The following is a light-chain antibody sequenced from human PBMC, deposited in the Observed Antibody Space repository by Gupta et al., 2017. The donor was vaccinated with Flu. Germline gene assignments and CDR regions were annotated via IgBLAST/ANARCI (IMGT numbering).Light chain of an antibody. CDR2: GAS. Sequence: DRVMIQSLDSMAVSLGERATIHCKSSQSVLYSSNNNSYLAWYQQKPGQPPKLLIYGASSRESGVPDRFSGSGSGTDFTLTISSLQAEDVAVYYCQQYYSPTYTFGQGTKLEIK. CDR1: QSVLYSSNNNSY. J-gene: IGKJ2*01. V-gene: IGKV4-1*01. CDR3: QQYYSPTYT.